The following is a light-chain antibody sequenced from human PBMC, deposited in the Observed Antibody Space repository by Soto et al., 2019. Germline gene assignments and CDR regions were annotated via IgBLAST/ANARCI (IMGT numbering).Light chain of an antibody. J-gene: IGLJ2*01. CDR1: SSDVGGYNY. V-gene: IGLV2-14*01. CDR2: GVS. CDR3: SSYTSSSTVV. Sequence: QSVLTQPASVSGSPGQSITISCTGTSSDVGGYNYVSWYQQHPGKAPKLMIYGVSNRPSGGSNRFSGSKSGNTASLTISGLRAEDEADYYCSSYTSSSTVVFGGGTKLTVL.